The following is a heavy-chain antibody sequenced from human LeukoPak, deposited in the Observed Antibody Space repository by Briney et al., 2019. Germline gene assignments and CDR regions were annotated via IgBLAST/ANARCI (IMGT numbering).Heavy chain of an antibody. CDR3: ARGFWWSQLWPPDY. Sequence: PGGSLRLSCAASGFTFSSYEMNWVRQAPGKGLEWVSYISSSGSTIYYADSVKGRFTISRDNAKNSLYLQMNSLRAEDTAVYYCARGFWWSQLWPPDYWGQGTLVTVSS. V-gene: IGHV3-48*03. CDR1: GFTFSSYE. CDR2: ISSSGSTI. J-gene: IGHJ4*02. D-gene: IGHD2-8*02.